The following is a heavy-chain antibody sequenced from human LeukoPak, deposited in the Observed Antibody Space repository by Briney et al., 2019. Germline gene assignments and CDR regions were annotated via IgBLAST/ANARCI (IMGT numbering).Heavy chain of an antibody. J-gene: IGHJ4*02. CDR2: ISSSSYI. Sequence: GGSLRLSCAASGFTFSSYSMNWVRQAPGKGLEWVSSISSSSYIYYADSVKGRFTISRDNAKNSLYLQMNSLRAEDTAVYYCARVDGSSSPHFVYWGQGTLVTVSS. V-gene: IGHV3-21*01. CDR1: GFTFSSYS. CDR3: ARVDGSSSPHFVY. D-gene: IGHD6-6*01.